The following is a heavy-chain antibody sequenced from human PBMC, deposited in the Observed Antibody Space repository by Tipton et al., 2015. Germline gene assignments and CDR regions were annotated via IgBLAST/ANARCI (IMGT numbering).Heavy chain of an antibody. D-gene: IGHD6-19*01. CDR1: GFDFNFYS. Sequence: SLRLSCAVSGFDFNFYSMNWVRQAPGKGLEWVSSISTSSAYIFYADSVKGRFTISRDNAKNSLYLQMNSLRAEDTAVYYCTRDIDSSRWGQGTLVTVSS. CDR3: TRDIDSSR. J-gene: IGHJ4*02. CDR2: ISTSSAYI. V-gene: IGHV3-21*01.